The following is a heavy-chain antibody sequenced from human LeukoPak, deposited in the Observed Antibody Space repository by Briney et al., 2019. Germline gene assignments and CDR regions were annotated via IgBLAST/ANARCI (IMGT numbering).Heavy chain of an antibody. CDR1: GGSISSFY. CDR2: IYYTGST. CDR3: ARGDGAFDI. J-gene: IGHJ3*02. Sequence: SETLSLTCTVSGGSISSFYWSWIRQPPGKGLEWIGYIYYTGSTNYNPSLKSRVTMSVDTSKNQFSLKLSSVTAADTAVYYCARGDGAFDIWGQGTMVTVSS. V-gene: IGHV4-59*12.